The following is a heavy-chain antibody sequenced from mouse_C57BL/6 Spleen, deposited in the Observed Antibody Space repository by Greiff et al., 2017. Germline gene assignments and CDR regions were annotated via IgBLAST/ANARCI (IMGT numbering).Heavy chain of an antibody. CDR3: ARAADDYDRTWFAY. CDR2: IDPSDSYT. CDR1: GYTFTSYW. V-gene: IGHV1-69*01. Sequence: QVQLQQPGAELVMPGASVKLSCKASGYTFTSYWMHWVKQRPGQGLEWIGEIDPSDSYTNYNQKFKGKSTLTVDKSSSTAYMQLSSLTSEDSAVYYCARAADDYDRTWFAYWGQGTLVTVSA. J-gene: IGHJ3*01. D-gene: IGHD2-4*01.